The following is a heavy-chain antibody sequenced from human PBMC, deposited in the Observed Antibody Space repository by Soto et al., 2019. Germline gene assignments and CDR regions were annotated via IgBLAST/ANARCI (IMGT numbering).Heavy chain of an antibody. J-gene: IGHJ4*02. V-gene: IGHV4-59*01. Sequence: PSDTLSLTCTVSGGSISSYYWSWIRQPPGKGLEWIGYIYYSGSTNYNPSLKSRVTISVDTSKNQFSLKLSSVTAADTAVYYCARVRGQLRYFDWLPYFDYWGQGTLVTVSS. CDR2: IYYSGST. D-gene: IGHD3-9*01. CDR3: ARVRGQLRYFDWLPYFDY. CDR1: GGSISSYY.